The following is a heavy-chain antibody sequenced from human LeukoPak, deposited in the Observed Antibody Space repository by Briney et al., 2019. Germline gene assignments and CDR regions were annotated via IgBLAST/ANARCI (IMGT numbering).Heavy chain of an antibody. V-gene: IGHV3-33*01. CDR1: GFTFSSYG. J-gene: IGHJ4*02. D-gene: IGHD6-25*01. CDR3: ARDVNAAKNGLHEGADC. CDR2: ISYDGNGR. Sequence: PGGSLRLSCEASGFTFSSYGMHWVRQAPGKGLEWVAIISYDGNGRYYVDSVRGRFTTSRDNSKNTVDLQMDSLRAEDTAVYYCARDVNAAKNGLHEGADCWGQGSLVTVSS.